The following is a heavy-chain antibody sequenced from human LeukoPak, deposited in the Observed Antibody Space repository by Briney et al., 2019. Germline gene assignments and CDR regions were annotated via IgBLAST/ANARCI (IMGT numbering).Heavy chain of an antibody. D-gene: IGHD6-13*01. Sequence: SKTLSLTCTVSGGSISSYYWSWIRQPPGKGLEWIGYIYYSGSTNYNPSLKSRVTISVDTSKNQFSLKLSSVTAADTAVYYCARVSGSSWSAEYFQHWGQGTLVTVSS. CDR2: IYYSGST. V-gene: IGHV4-59*01. CDR1: GGSISSYY. J-gene: IGHJ1*01. CDR3: ARVSGSSWSAEYFQH.